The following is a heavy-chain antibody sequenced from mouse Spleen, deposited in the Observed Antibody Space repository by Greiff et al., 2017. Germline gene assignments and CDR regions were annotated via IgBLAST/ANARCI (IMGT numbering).Heavy chain of an antibody. Sequence: QVQLKQPGAELVRPGSSVKLSCKASGYTFTSYWMDWVKQRPGQGLEWIGNIYPSDSETHYNQKFKDKATLTVDKSSSTAYMQLSSLTSEDSAVYYCAIFDLDYFDYWGQGTTLTVSS. V-gene: IGHV1-61*01. J-gene: IGHJ2*01. CDR1: GYTFTSYW. CDR3: AIFDLDYFDY. CDR2: IYPSDSET.